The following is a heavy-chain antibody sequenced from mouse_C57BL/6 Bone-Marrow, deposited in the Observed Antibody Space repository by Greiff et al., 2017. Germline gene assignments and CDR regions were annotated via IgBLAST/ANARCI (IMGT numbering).Heavy chain of an antibody. J-gene: IGHJ3*01. V-gene: IGHV1-81*01. CDR1: GYTFTSYG. D-gene: IGHD3-3*01. CDR3: ARGELDWFAY. CDR2: IYPRSGNT. Sequence: VQLQQSGAELARPGASVKLSCKASGYTFTSYGISWVKQRPGQGLEWIGEIYPRSGNTYYNEKFKGKATLTADKSSSTAYMKLRSLTSEDASVYFCARGELDWFAYWGQGTLVTVSA.